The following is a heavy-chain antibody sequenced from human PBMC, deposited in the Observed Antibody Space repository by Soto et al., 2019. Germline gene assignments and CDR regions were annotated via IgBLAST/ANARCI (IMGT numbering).Heavy chain of an antibody. CDR3: GKDLYGGGGYNYFGA. CDR2: ISHDGGDK. J-gene: IGHJ5*02. CDR1: GFTFSTTG. V-gene: IGHV3-30*18. D-gene: IGHD6-19*01. Sequence: QVHLVESGGGVVQPGRSLRLSCAASGFTFSTTGMHWVRQAPGKGLEWVAMISHDGGDKHYTDSVKGRFTISRDTSKNALYVQMNRLRPEDTAMYHCGKDLYGGGGYNYFGAGGQGRLVTGSS.